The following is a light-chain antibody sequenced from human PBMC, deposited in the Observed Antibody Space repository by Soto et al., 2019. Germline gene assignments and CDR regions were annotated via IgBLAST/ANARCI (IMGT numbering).Light chain of an antibody. CDR1: TGAVTSTSF. CDR3: LLYDGGVWV. V-gene: IGLV7-43*01. CDR2: RTS. Sequence: QAVVPKDPSLPVPPGGPVTPTCASTTGAVTSTSFPNWFQHRPGQPPRALICRTSNRLSWTPARFSGSLLGDRAALIVSGAQPEDEAEYYCLLYDGGVWVFGGGTKLTVL. J-gene: IGLJ3*02.